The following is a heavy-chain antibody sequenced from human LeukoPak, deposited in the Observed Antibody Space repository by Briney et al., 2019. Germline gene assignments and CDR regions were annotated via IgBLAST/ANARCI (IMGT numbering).Heavy chain of an antibody. CDR2: IKQDGSEK. D-gene: IGHD1-26*01. V-gene: IGHV3-7*01. CDR1: GFTFSSYW. J-gene: IGHJ5*02. Sequence: GGSLRLSCAASGFTFSSYWMSWVRQAPGKGLEWVANIKQDGSEKYYVDSLKGRFTISRDNAKNSLYLHMNSLRAEDTAVYYCARDWSGSYIPNWFDPWGQGTLVTVSS. CDR3: ARDWSGSYIPNWFDP.